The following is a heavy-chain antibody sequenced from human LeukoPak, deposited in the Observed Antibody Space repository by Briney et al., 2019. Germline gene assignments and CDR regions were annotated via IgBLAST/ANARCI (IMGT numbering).Heavy chain of an antibody. Sequence: ASVKVSCTASGGTFSSYAISWVRQAPGQGVEWMGRIIPIFGIANYAQKFQGRVTITADKSTSTAYMELSSLRSEDTAVYYCARDWVGVLADYWGHNWFDPWGQGTLVTVSS. V-gene: IGHV1-69*04. J-gene: IGHJ5*02. CDR3: ARDWVGVLADYWGHNWFDP. D-gene: IGHD7-27*01. CDR1: GGTFSSYA. CDR2: IIPIFGIA.